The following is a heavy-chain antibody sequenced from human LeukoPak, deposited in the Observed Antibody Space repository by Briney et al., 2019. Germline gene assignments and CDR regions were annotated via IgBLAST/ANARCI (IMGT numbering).Heavy chain of an antibody. J-gene: IGHJ5*02. CDR1: VFSVSGAF. Sequence: LSCAASVFSVSGAFMSCVRQPPGKGLEWIGEINHSGSTNYNPPLKRRVTISVDTSKNQFSLTLSSVTAADTAVYYCASHIVVVPAAFSAFGDPNWFDPWGQGTLVTVSS. CDR3: ASHIVVVPAAFSAFGDPNWFDP. D-gene: IGHD2-2*01. V-gene: IGHV4-34*01. CDR2: INHSGST.